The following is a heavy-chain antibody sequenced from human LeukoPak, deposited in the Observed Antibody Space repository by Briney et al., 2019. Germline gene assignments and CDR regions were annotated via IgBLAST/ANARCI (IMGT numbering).Heavy chain of an antibody. V-gene: IGHV4-61*02. Sequence: KPSETLSLTCTVSGGSISSGSYYWSWIRQPAGKGLEWIGRIYTSGSTNYNPSLKSRVTISVDTSKNQFSLKLSSVTAADTAVYYCARTLDTAMVFDYWGQGTLVTVSS. CDR1: GGSISSGSYY. J-gene: IGHJ4*02. CDR3: ARTLDTAMVFDY. CDR2: IYTSGST. D-gene: IGHD5-18*01.